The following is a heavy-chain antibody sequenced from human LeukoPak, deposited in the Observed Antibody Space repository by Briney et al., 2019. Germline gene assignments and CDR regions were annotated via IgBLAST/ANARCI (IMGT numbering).Heavy chain of an antibody. CDR2: IYYSGST. D-gene: IGHD3-3*01. Sequence: SETLSLTCAVSGGSISSSNWWSWVRQPPGKGLEWIGYIYYSGSTNYNPSLKSRVTISVDTSKNQFSLKLSSVTAADTAVYYCARAATGVVSEHAFDIWGQGTMVTVSS. CDR3: ARAATGVVSEHAFDI. J-gene: IGHJ3*02. CDR1: GGSISSSNW. V-gene: IGHV4-4*02.